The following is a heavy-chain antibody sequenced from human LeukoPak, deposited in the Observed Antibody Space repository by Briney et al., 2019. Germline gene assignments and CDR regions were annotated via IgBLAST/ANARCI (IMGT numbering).Heavy chain of an antibody. CDR1: GFTFSSYE. CDR3: ARDTSGSYVFDY. V-gene: IGHV3-48*03. CDR2: ISSSGSTI. J-gene: IGHJ4*02. Sequence: PGRSLILSCAASGFTFSSYEMNWVRQAPGKGLEWVSYISSSGSTIYYADSVKGRFTISRDNAKNSLYLQMNSLRAEDTAVYYCARDTSGSYVFDYWGQGTLVTVSS. D-gene: IGHD1-26*01.